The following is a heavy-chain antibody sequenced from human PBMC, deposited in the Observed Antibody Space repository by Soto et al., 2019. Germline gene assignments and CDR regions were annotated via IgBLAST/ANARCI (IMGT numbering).Heavy chain of an antibody. V-gene: IGHV3-30*18. Sequence: GGSLRLSCAASGFTFSSYGMHWVRQAPGKGLEWVAVISYDGSNKYYADSVKGRFTISRDNSKNTLYLQMNSLRAEDTAVYYCAKDAEVRFLEWFVRGAPWAYGMDVWGQGTTVTVSS. D-gene: IGHD3-3*01. J-gene: IGHJ6*02. CDR3: AKDAEVRFLEWFVRGAPWAYGMDV. CDR2: ISYDGSNK. CDR1: GFTFSSYG.